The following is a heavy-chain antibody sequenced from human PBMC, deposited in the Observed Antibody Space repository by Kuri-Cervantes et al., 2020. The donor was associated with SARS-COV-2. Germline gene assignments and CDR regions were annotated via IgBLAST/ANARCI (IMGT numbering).Heavy chain of an antibody. V-gene: IGHV3-23*01. CDR3: AKDPTATTEYYYAMDG. Sequence: LSLTCAASGFSFSSYAMSWVRQAPGKGLEWVSVISGSGTGAYYADSVKGRFTISRDNSKNTLYLQMNSLRAEDTAVYFCAKDPTATTEYYYAMDGWGQGTTVTVSS. D-gene: IGHD1-7*01. CDR1: GFSFSSYA. CDR2: ISGSGTGA. J-gene: IGHJ6*02.